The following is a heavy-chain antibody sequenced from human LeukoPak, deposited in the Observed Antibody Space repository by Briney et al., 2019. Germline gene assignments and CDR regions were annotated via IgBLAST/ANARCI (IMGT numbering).Heavy chain of an antibody. CDR2: LSSSSSYI. CDR1: GFTFSSYS. CDR3: ARSSPHCSSTSCYNDAFDI. V-gene: IGHV3-21*01. J-gene: IGHJ3*02. D-gene: IGHD2-2*02. Sequence: GGSLRLSCAASGFTFSSYSMNWVRQAPGEGLEWVSSLSSSSSYIYYADSVKGRFTISRDNAKNSLYLQMNSLRAEDTAVYYCARSSPHCSSTSCYNDAFDIWGQGTMVTVSS.